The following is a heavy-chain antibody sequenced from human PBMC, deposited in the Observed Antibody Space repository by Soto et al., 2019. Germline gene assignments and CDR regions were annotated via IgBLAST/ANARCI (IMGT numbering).Heavy chain of an antibody. CDR2: IIPIFGTA. J-gene: IGHJ3*02. CDR1: GGTFSSYA. D-gene: IGHD3-3*01. V-gene: IGHV1-69*06. Sequence: SVKVSCKASGGTFSSYAISWVRQAPGQGLEWMGGIIPIFGTANYAQKFQGRVTITADKSTSTAYMELSSLRSEDTAVYYCARGSQLKARFLEWLGSSQGEIHAFDIWGQGTMVTVSS. CDR3: ARGSQLKARFLEWLGSSQGEIHAFDI.